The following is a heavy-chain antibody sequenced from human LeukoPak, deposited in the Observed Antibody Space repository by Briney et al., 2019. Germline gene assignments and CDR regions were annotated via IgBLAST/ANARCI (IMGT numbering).Heavy chain of an antibody. D-gene: IGHD4-23*01. CDR1: GYTFTSYY. Sequence: ASVKVSCKASGYTFTSYYMHWVRQAPGQGLEWMGIINPSGGSTSYAQKFQGRVTMTRDTSTSTVYMELSSLRSEDTAVYYCARDFPRTTEVTPVPSLAFDIWGQGTMVTVSS. CDR3: ARDFPRTTEVTPVPSLAFDI. V-gene: IGHV1-46*01. J-gene: IGHJ3*02. CDR2: INPSGGST.